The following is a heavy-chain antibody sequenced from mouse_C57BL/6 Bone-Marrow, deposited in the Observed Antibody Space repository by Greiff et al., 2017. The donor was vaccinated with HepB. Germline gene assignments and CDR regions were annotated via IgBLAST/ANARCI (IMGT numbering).Heavy chain of an antibody. J-gene: IGHJ3*01. Sequence: EVKVEESGGGLVQPGGSIKLSCVASGFTFSNYWMNWVRQSPEKGLEWVAQIRLKSDNYATHYAESVKGRFTISRDDSKSSVYLQMNNLRAEDTGIYYCTGFITTFAYWGQGTLVTVSA. D-gene: IGHD1-1*01. V-gene: IGHV6-3*01. CDR1: GFTFSNYW. CDR2: IRLKSDNYAT. CDR3: TGFITTFAY.